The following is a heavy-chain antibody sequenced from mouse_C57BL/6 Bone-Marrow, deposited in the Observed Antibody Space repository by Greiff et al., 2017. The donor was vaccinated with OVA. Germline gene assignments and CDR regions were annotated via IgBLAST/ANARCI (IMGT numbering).Heavy chain of an antibody. CDR2: IRLKSDNYAT. CDR1: GFTFSNYW. J-gene: IGHJ2*01. V-gene: IGHV6-3*01. CDR3: TGGGSSLDY. Sequence: DVMLVESGGGLVQPGGSMKLSCVASGFTFSNYWMNWVRQSPEKGLEWVAQIRLKSDNYATHYAESVKGRFTISRDDSKSSVYLQMNNLRAEDTGIYYCTGGGSSLDYWGQGTTLTVSS. D-gene: IGHD1-1*01.